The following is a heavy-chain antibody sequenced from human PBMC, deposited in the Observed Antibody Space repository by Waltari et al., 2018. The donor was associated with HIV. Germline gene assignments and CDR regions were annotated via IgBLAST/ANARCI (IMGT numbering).Heavy chain of an antibody. Sequence: EVHLVESGGGLVQPGGSLRLSCAASGFTVSNSFMSWVRQAPGKRLEGVSIIQHDCSTYTASSVKGRLTIARDNAKHTLYFQATGLRVEDRAVYYCASGDYRPCDYWGQGTLVTVSS. CDR3: ASGDYRPCDY. CDR2: IQHDCST. CDR1: GFTVSNSF. J-gene: IGHJ4*02. D-gene: IGHD4-4*01. V-gene: IGHV3-66*01.